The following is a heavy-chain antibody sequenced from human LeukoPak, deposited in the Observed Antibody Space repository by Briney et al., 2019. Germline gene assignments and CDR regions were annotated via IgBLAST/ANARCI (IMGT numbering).Heavy chain of an antibody. CDR3: AGRDGYYDSSGYYSYHPQTTYYFDY. D-gene: IGHD3-22*01. CDR1: GGPISSSSYY. V-gene: IGHV4-39*01. Sequence: PSETLSLTCTVSGGPISSSSYYWGWIRQPPGKGLEWIGSIYYSGSTYYNPSLKSRVTISVDTSKNQFSLKLSSVTAADTAVYYCAGRDGYYDSSGYYSYHPQTTYYFDYWGQGTLVTVSS. CDR2: IYYSGST. J-gene: IGHJ4*02.